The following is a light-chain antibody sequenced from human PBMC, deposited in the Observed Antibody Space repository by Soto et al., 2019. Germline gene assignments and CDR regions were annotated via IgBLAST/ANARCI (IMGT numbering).Light chain of an antibody. CDR2: GAS. J-gene: IGKJ5*01. V-gene: IGKV3-20*01. CDR1: QSDSSSY. Sequence: EIVLTQSPGTLSLSPGERATLSCRASQSDSSSYLAWYQQKPGQAPRLLIYGASSRATGIPDRFSGSGSGTDFTLTISRLEPEDFAVYYCQQYGCSPLTFGQGTRLEIK. CDR3: QQYGCSPLT.